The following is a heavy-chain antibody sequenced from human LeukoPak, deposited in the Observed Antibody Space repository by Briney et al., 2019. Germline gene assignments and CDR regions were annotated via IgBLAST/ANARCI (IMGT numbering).Heavy chain of an antibody. J-gene: IGHJ6*03. CDR2: MHHSGST. Sequence: SETLSLTCTVSGGSISSYYWGWIRQPPGKGLEWIGSMHHSGSTYYNPSLKSRVTISVDTSKNQFSLKLSSVTAADTAVYYCARVRLVGGSGSVPLHYYMDVWGKGTTVTVSS. V-gene: IGHV4-38-2*02. CDR3: ARVRLVGGSGSVPLHYYMDV. D-gene: IGHD3-10*01. CDR1: GGSISSYY.